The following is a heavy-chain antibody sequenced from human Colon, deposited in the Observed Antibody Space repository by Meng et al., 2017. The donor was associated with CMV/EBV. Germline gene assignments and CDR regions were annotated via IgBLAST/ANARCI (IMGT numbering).Heavy chain of an antibody. CDR1: GGSISSYY. CDR3: ARNKATLYYYYGMDV. Sequence: GSLRLSCTVSGGSISSYYWSWIRQPPGKGLEWIGEINHSGSTNYNPSLKSRVTISVDTSKNQFSLKLSSVTAADTAVYYCARNKATLYYYYGMDVWGQGTTVTVSS. CDR2: INHSGST. J-gene: IGHJ6*02. V-gene: IGHV4-34*01. D-gene: IGHD2/OR15-2a*01.